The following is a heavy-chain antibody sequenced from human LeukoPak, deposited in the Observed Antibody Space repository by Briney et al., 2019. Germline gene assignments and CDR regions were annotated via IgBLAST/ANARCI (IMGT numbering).Heavy chain of an antibody. CDR1: GFTFSSYA. J-gene: IGHJ3*02. Sequence: PGGSLRLSCAASGFTFSSYAMSWVRQAPGKGLEWVSAISGSGGSTYYADSVKGRFTISRDNSKNTLYLRMNSLRAEDTAVYYCAKDFVFPTKPDAFDIWGQGTMVTVSS. CDR3: AKDFVFPTKPDAFDI. CDR2: ISGSGGST. V-gene: IGHV3-23*01. D-gene: IGHD2-2*01.